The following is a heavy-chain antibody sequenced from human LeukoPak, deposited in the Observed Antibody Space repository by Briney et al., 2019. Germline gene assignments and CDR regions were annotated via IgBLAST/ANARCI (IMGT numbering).Heavy chain of an antibody. CDR3: TRDVRLRHKYYYMDV. D-gene: IGHD4-17*01. CDR1: GLTVSSNY. Sequence: HPGGSLRLSCAASGLTVSSNYMNWVRQAPGKGLEWVSVIYSGGSTYYADSVKGRFTISRDNSKNTLYLQMNSLRAEDTAVYYCTRDVRLRHKYYYMDVWGKGTTVTVSS. CDR2: IYSGGST. V-gene: IGHV3-66*01. J-gene: IGHJ6*03.